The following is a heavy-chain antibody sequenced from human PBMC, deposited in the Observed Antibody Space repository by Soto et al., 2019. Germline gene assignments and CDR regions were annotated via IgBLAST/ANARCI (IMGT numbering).Heavy chain of an antibody. CDR2: ISAYNGNT. CDR3: ARASYYDFWQGMDV. J-gene: IGHJ6*03. V-gene: IGHV1-18*01. Sequence: GPSVKVPCKASGYTFTSFGISWVRQAPGQGLEWMGWISAYNGNTNYAQKLQGRVTMTTDTSTSTAYMELRSLRSDDTAVYYCARASYYDFWQGMDVWGKGTTVTVSS. D-gene: IGHD3-3*01. CDR1: GYTFTSFG.